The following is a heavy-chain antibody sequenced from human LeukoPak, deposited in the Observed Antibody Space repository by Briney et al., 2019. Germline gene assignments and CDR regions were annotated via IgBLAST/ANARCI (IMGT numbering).Heavy chain of an antibody. CDR1: GFTFSSYG. Sequence: GGSLRLSCAASGFTFSSYGMHWVRQAPGKGLEWVAFIRYDGSNKYYADSVKGRFTISRDTSKNTLYLQMNSLRSEDTAVYYCAKDYLALLEGEDNWFDPWGQGTLVTVSS. V-gene: IGHV3-30*02. CDR3: AKDYLALLEGEDNWFDP. D-gene: IGHD1-26*01. J-gene: IGHJ5*02. CDR2: IRYDGSNK.